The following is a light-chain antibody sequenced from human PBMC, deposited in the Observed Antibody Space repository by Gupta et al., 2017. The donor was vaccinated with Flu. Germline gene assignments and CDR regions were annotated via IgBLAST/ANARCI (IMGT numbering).Light chain of an antibody. CDR3: AVWDDRLKGL. CDR2: DDT. CDR1: SSNVGING. V-gene: IGLV1-44*01. Sequence: QSALTQPPSVSATPGQRVTISCSGSSSNVGINGVFWYQQLPGAAPKLLIFDDTQRPSGVPDRFSGSKSGASASLDISGLQPEDEADYYCAVWDDRLKGLFGGGTKVTVL. J-gene: IGLJ3*02.